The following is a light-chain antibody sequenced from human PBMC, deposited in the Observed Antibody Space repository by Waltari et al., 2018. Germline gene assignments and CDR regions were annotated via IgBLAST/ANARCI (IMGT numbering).Light chain of an antibody. Sequence: DIQMTQSPSSLSASVGDTVTITCRASHGISNSLAWYQQHPGQAPKLLLFGTSRLQSGVPSRFSGRGSGTDYSLTISSPQPEDFGTYYCQQYYGVILTFGGGTKVEI. CDR1: HGISNS. V-gene: IGKV1-NL1*01. CDR2: GTS. J-gene: IGKJ4*01. CDR3: QQYYGVILT.